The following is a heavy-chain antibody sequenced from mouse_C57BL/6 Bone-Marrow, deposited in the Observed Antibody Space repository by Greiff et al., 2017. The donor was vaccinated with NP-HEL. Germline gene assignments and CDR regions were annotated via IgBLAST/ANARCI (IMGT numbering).Heavy chain of an antibody. CDR2: IYPRSGNT. Sequence: LVESGAELARPGASVKLSCKASGYTFTSYGISWVKQRTGQGLEWIGEIYPRSGNTYYNEKFKGKATLTADKSSSTAYMELRSLTSEDSAVDFCARGGYYGSSPWFAYWGQGTLVTVSA. V-gene: IGHV1-81*01. CDR3: ARGGYYGSSPWFAY. D-gene: IGHD1-1*01. CDR1: GYTFTSYG. J-gene: IGHJ3*01.